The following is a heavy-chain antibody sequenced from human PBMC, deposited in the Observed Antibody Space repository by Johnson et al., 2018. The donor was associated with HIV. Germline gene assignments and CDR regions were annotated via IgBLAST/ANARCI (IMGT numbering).Heavy chain of an antibody. J-gene: IGHJ3*02. CDR3: AKEIAVGDAFDI. D-gene: IGHD2-21*01. V-gene: IGHV3-23*04. CDR1: GFTFDDYA. CDR2: ISGSGGST. Sequence: VQLVESGGGLVQPGRSLRLSCAASGFTFDDYAMHWVRQAPGKGLEWVSAISGSGGSTYYADSVKGRFTISRDNSKNTLYLQMNSLRAEDTAVYYCAKEIAVGDAFDIWGQGTMVTVSS.